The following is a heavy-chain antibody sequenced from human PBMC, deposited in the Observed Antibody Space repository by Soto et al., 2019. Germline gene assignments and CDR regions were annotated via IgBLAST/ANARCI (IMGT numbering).Heavy chain of an antibody. Sequence: SGPTLVKPTQPLTLTCTFSGFSLSTSGVGVGWIRQPPGKALEWLALIYWDDDKRYSPSLKSRLTITKDTSKNQVVLTMTNMDPVDTATYYCAHRSLFSDFWSGYYVGNWFDPWGQGTLVTVSS. CDR1: GFSLSTSGVG. CDR2: IYWDDDK. D-gene: IGHD3-3*01. V-gene: IGHV2-5*02. CDR3: AHRSLFSDFWSGYYVGNWFDP. J-gene: IGHJ5*02.